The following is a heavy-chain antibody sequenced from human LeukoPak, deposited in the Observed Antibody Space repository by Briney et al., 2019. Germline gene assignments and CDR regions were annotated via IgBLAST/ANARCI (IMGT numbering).Heavy chain of an antibody. D-gene: IGHD4-17*01. V-gene: IGHV7-4-1*02. J-gene: IGHJ5*01. CDR2: INTDNGNP. CDR1: GYTLNKYA. CDR3: ERSNNDGDYLGVGFDF. Sequence: ASVKVSCKASGYTLNKYALNWVRQAPGQGLEWMGWINTDNGNPTNAQGFTGRFVFSLDTSVRTAYLQISGLQAEDTAVYYCERSNNDGDYLGVGFDFWGQGTLVTVSS.